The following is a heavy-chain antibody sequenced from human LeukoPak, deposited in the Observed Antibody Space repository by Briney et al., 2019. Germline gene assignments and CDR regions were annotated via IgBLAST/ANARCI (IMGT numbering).Heavy chain of an antibody. CDR1: GFTFSTSP. CDR3: AKSGGDYA. D-gene: IGHD2-21*02. J-gene: IGHJ5*02. V-gene: IGHV3-23*01. Sequence: GGSLRLSCAASGFTFSTSPMSWVREAPGKGLEWVSSSSGSGGSTYYADSVKGRFTIYRDNSKNTLSLQMNSLRAEDTAVYYCAKSGGDYAWGQGTLVTISS. CDR2: SSGSGGST.